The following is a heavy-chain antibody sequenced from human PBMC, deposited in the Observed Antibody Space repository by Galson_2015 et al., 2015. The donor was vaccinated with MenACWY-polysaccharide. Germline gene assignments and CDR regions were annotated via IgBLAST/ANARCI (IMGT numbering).Heavy chain of an antibody. J-gene: IGHJ4*02. CDR1: GFIFSTYR. V-gene: IGHV3-48*02. CDR3: ARGEATLKDVHFEH. D-gene: IGHD1-1*01. CDR2: IRSSGSTI. Sequence: SLRLSCAASGFIFSTYRMNWVRQAPGKGLEWVSYIRSSGSTILYADSVRGRFTISRDNAENSLYLQMNSLRDEDTAVYYCARGEATLKDVHFEHWGQGTLVTVSS.